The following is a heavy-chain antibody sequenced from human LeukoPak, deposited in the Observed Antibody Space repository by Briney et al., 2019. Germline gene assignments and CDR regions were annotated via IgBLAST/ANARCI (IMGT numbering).Heavy chain of an antibody. CDR1: GYTFTSYG. CDR2: ISPYNGNT. CDR3: AREREYSSGWYNFDY. V-gene: IGHV1-18*01. Sequence: ASVKVSCKASGYTFTSYGISWVRQAPGQGLEWMGWISPYNGNTNYAQKLQGRVTMTTDTSTSTAYMELRSLRSDDTAVYYCAREREYSSGWYNFDYWGQGTLVTVSS. D-gene: IGHD6-19*01. J-gene: IGHJ4*02.